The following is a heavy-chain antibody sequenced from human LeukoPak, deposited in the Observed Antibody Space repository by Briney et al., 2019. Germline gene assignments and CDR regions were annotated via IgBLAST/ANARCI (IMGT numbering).Heavy chain of an antibody. V-gene: IGHV4-30-2*01. CDR3: ARLLGAREFYYYMDV. J-gene: IGHJ6*03. CDR2: IYHSGST. CDR1: GGSITSGGYS. Sequence: TLSLTCTVSGGSITSGGYSWSWIRQPPGKVLEWIGHIYHSGSTDYNPSLKSRVTISVDTSKNQFSLKLSSVTAADTAVYYCARLLGAREFYYYMDVWGKGTTVTVSS. D-gene: IGHD3-3*01.